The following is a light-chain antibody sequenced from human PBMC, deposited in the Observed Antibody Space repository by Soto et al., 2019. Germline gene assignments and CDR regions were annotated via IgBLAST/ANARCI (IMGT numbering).Light chain of an antibody. CDR2: VAS. J-gene: IGKJ1*01. CDR3: QQYNNWPRT. V-gene: IGKV3-15*01. CDR1: QSVSSN. Sequence: EIVMTQSPATLSVSPGERATLSCRASQSVSSNLAWYQQKPGQAPRLLIYVASTRATGIPARFRGSGSGTEFTLTFSSLQSEDFAVYYCQQYNNWPRTFGQGTKVEIK.